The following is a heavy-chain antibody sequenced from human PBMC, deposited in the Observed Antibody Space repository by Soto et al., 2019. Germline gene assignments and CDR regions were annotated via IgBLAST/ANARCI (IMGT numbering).Heavy chain of an antibody. CDR1: GGSITFNF. V-gene: IGHV4-59*08. D-gene: IGHD6-19*01. CDR2: VFHTGNT. CDR3: ARGSGWLDY. Sequence: QWQVQESGPGLVKPSETLSLTCTVSGGSITFNFWSWTRQPPGKGLEWIGYVFHTGNTDYNPSLKSRVTISVDTSKNRLSLKLDSVTAADTAVYYCARGSGWLDYWGQGTLVTVSS. J-gene: IGHJ4*02.